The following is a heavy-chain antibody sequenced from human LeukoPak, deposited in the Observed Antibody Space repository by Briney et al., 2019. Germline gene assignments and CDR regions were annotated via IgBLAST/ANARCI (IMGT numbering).Heavy chain of an antibody. Sequence: GGSLRLSCAASGLTFSSYAMSWVRQAPGKGLEWVSAISGSGGSTYYADSVKGRFTISRDNSKNTLYLQMNSLRAEDTAVYYCASLTRYCGGDCYYYWGQGTLVTVSS. J-gene: IGHJ4*02. CDR2: ISGSGGST. CDR3: ASLTRYCGGDCYYY. V-gene: IGHV3-23*01. CDR1: GLTFSSYA. D-gene: IGHD2-21*02.